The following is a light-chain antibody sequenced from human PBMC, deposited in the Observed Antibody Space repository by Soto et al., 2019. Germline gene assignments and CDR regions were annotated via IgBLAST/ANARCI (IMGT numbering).Light chain of an antibody. CDR1: QSISNNY. CDR3: QQYGSSPLIT. Sequence: EMVLTQSPGTLSLSPGERATLSCRASQSISNNYLAWYQQKPGQAPRFIIYGASTRATGIPDRFSGSGSGTDFTLTVSRLEPEDFAVYYCQQYGSSPLITFGKGTRLEIK. J-gene: IGKJ5*01. V-gene: IGKV3-20*01. CDR2: GAS.